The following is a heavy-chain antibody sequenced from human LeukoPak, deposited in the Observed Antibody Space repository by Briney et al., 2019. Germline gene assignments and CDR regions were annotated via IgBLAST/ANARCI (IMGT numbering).Heavy chain of an antibody. CDR2: IIPIFGTA. J-gene: IGHJ6*03. CDR1: GGTFSSYA. V-gene: IGHV1-69*05. CDR3: ASEPKYNWNDGYYMDV. Sequence: ASVKVSCKASGGTFSSYAISWVRQAPGQGLEWMGGIIPIFGTANYAQKFQGRVTITTDESTSTAYMELSSLRSEDTAVYYCASEPKYNWNDGYYMDVWGKGTTVTVSS. D-gene: IGHD1-20*01.